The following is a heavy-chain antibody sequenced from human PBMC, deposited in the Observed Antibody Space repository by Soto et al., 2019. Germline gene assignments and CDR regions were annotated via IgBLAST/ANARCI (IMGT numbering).Heavy chain of an antibody. J-gene: IGHJ5*02. Sequence: ASVKVSCKASGYTYTSYAMHWVRQAPGQRLEWMGWINAGNGNTKYSQKFQGRVTITRDTSASTAYMEPSSLRSEDTAVYYCARVPPANRLPEDNWFDPWGQGTLVTVS. D-gene: IGHD4-17*01. CDR2: INAGNGNT. CDR1: GYTYTSYA. V-gene: IGHV1-3*01. CDR3: ARVPPANRLPEDNWFDP.